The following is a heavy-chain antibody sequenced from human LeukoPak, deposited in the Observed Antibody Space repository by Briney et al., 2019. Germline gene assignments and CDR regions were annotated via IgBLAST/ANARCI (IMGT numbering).Heavy chain of an antibody. D-gene: IGHD3-22*01. CDR1: GASVSSIGYS. V-gene: IGHV4-30-2*01. J-gene: IGHJ1*01. CDR3: ARGGSGYYYDGYFQH. Sequence: SETLSLTCGVSGASVSSIGYSWSWIRQPPGKGLEWIGYIYHSGSTYYNPSLKSRVTISVDRSKNQFSLKLSSVTAADTAVYYCARGGSGYYYDGYFQHWGQGTLVTVSS. CDR2: IYHSGST.